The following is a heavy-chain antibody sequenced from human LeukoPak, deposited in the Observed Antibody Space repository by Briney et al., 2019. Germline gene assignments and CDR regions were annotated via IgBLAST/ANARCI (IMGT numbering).Heavy chain of an antibody. V-gene: IGHV3-21*01. CDR3: ARDPQDSSSWYFDY. J-gene: IGHJ4*02. CDR1: GFTFSTYS. CDR2: ISSSSSSI. D-gene: IGHD6-13*01. Sequence: GGSLRLSCAASGFTFSTYSMNWVRQAPGKGLEWVSSISSSSSSIFYADSVKGRFTISRDNAQNSLYLQMNSLRADDTAVYYCARDPQDSSSWYFDYWGQGTLVTVSS.